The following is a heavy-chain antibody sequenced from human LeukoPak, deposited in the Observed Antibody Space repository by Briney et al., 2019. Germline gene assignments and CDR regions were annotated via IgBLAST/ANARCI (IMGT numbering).Heavy chain of an antibody. CDR2: IYYSGST. Sequence: PSETPSLTCTVSGGSISSYYWSWLRQPPGKGLEWIGYIYYSGSTNYNPSLKSRVTISVDTSKNQFSLKLSSVTAADTAVYYCARETSQKGAHYMDVWGQGTLVTVSS. J-gene: IGHJ4*02. V-gene: IGHV4-59*01. D-gene: IGHD3-16*01. CDR3: ARETSQKGAHYMDV. CDR1: GGSISSYY.